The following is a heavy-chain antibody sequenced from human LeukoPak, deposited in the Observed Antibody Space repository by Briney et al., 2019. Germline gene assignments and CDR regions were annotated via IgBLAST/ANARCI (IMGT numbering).Heavy chain of an antibody. CDR1: GGSISSSSYY. D-gene: IGHD5-12*01. Sequence: PSETLSLTCTVSGGSISSSSYYWGWIRQPPGKGLEWIGSIYYSGSTYYNPSLKSRVTISVDTPKNQFSLKVSSVTAADTAVYYCARGGRNLATISYWGQGTLVTVSS. J-gene: IGHJ4*02. CDR2: IYYSGST. CDR3: ARGGRNLATISY. V-gene: IGHV4-39*07.